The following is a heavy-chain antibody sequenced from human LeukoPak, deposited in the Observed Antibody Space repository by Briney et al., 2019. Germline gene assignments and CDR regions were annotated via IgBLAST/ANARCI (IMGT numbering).Heavy chain of an antibody. V-gene: IGHV4-34*01. D-gene: IGHD1-26*01. CDR3: ARKLGAVGAKARFDY. J-gene: IGHJ4*02. CDR1: GGSFSGYY. CDR2: INHSGST. Sequence: HPSETLSLTCAVYGGSFSGYYWSWIRQPPGKGLEWIGEINHSGSTNYNPSLKSRVTISVDTSKNQFSLKLSSVTAADTAVYYCARKLGAVGAKARFDYWGQGTLVTVSS.